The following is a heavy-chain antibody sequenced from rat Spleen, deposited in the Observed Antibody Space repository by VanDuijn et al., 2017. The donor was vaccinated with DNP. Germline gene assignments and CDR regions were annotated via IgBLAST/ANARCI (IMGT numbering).Heavy chain of an antibody. J-gene: IGHJ3*01. Sequence: EVQLVESGGGLVQPGGSLKLSCAASGFSFSDYLMAWVRQAPQRGLEWVAAISFDGSGTYFRPSVKGRFSISRDNAQSALFLQMDSLRPEDTATYYCARSSPFAYWGQGTLVTVSS. V-gene: IGHV5-7*01. CDR2: ISFDGSGT. CDR3: ARSSPFAY. D-gene: IGHD3-8*01. CDR1: GFSFSDYL.